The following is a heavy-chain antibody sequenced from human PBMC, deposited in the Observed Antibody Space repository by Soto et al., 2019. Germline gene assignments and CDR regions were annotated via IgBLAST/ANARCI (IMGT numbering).Heavy chain of an antibody. CDR2: ISYDGSNK. CDR3: ARAAAGGDDAFDI. J-gene: IGHJ3*02. Sequence: QVQLVESGGGVVQPGRSLRLSCAASGFTFSSYAMHWVRQAPGKGLEWVAVISYDGSNKYYADSVKGRFTISRDNSKNTLYLQMNSLRAEDTAVYYCARAAAGGDDAFDIWGQGTMVTVSS. CDR1: GFTFSSYA. D-gene: IGHD3-16*01. V-gene: IGHV3-30-3*01.